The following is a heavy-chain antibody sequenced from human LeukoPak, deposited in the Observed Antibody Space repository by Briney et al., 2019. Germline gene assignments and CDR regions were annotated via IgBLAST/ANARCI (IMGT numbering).Heavy chain of an antibody. CDR3: AKDIGSYYDY. J-gene: IGHJ4*02. V-gene: IGHV3-30*02. CDR2: IQYDGSKK. D-gene: IGHD3-10*01. CDR1: GFTFSSNG. Sequence: GGSLRLSCVASGFTFSSNGMHWVRQAPGKGLEWVTFIQYDGSKKYYADSVKGRFTISRDNSKNTLYLELNSLRAEDTAVYYCAKDIGSYYDYWGQGILVTVSS.